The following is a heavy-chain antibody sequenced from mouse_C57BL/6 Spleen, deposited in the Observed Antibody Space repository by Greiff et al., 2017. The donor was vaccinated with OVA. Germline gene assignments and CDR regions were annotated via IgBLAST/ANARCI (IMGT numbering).Heavy chain of an antibody. Sequence: EVQRVESGPGLVKPSQSLSLTCSVTGYSITSGYYWNWIRQFPGNKLEWMGYISYDGSNNYNPSLKNRISITRDTSKNQFFLKLNSVTTEDTATYYCARAGTTVVATDFDVWGTGTTVTVSS. CDR3: ARAGTTVVATDFDV. J-gene: IGHJ1*03. V-gene: IGHV3-6*01. D-gene: IGHD1-1*01. CDR1: GYSITSGYY. CDR2: ISYDGSN.